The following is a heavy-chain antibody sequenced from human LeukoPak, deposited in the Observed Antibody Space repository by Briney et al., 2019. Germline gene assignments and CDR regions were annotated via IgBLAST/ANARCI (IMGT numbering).Heavy chain of an antibody. CDR2: IHHSGST. CDR3: ARRSIVGATPGHFDY. D-gene: IGHD1-26*01. CDR1: GGSISSSNW. V-gene: IGHV4-4*02. J-gene: IGHJ4*02. Sequence: SETLSLTCAVSGGSISSSNWWSWVRQPPGKGLEWIGEIHHSGSTNYNPSLKSRVTISVDTSKNQFSLKLSSVTAADTAVYYCARRSIVGATPGHFDYWGQGTLVTVSS.